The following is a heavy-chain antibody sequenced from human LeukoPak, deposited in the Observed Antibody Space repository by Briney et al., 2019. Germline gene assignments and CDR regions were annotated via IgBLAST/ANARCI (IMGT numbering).Heavy chain of an antibody. CDR2: INSDGRST. J-gene: IGHJ5*02. D-gene: IGHD2-21*01. V-gene: IGHV3-74*01. CDR3: ARDGVEFYNWFDP. CDR1: GFSFSNYW. Sequence: GGSLRLSCAASGFSFSNYWMHWVRQAPGKGLVWVSRINSDGRSTTYADSVKGRFTISRDNAKNTLYLQMNSLRAEDTAVYYCARDGVEFYNWFDPWGQGTLVTVSS.